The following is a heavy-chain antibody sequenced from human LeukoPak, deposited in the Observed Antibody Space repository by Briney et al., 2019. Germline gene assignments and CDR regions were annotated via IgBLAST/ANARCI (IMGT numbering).Heavy chain of an antibody. V-gene: IGHV4-34*01. CDR1: GGSFSGYY. CDR3: ARHEGRSGWSRLDY. J-gene: IGHJ4*02. CDR2: INHSGST. Sequence: SETLSLTCAVYGGSFSGYYWSWIRQPPGKGLEWIGEINHSGSTYYNPSLKSRVTISVDTSKNQFSLKLSSVTAADTAVYYCARHEGRSGWSRLDYWGQGTLVTVSS. D-gene: IGHD6-19*01.